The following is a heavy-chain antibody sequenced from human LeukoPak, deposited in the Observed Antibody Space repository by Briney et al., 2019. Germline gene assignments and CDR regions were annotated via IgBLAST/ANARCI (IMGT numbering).Heavy chain of an antibody. Sequence: GGSRRLSCAASGFTFSSYAMSWVRQAPGKGLEWVSAISGSGGSTYYADSVKGRFTISRDNSKNTLYLQMNSLRAEDTAVYYCAKSDCSGGSCYPYYFDYWGQGTLVTVSS. CDR2: ISGSGGST. J-gene: IGHJ4*02. CDR1: GFTFSSYA. V-gene: IGHV3-23*01. CDR3: AKSDCSGGSCYPYYFDY. D-gene: IGHD2-15*01.